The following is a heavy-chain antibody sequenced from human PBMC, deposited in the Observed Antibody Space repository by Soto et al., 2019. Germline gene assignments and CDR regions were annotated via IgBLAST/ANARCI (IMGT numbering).Heavy chain of an antibody. Sequence: GASVKVSCKASGGTFSSYAISWVRQAPGQGLEWMGGIIPIFGTANYAQKFQGRVTITADESTSTAYMELSSLRSEDTAVYYCARGGEGGDNYQYYFDYWGQGTLVTSPQ. CDR1: GGTFSSYA. J-gene: IGHJ4*02. V-gene: IGHV1-69*13. CDR2: IIPIFGTA. D-gene: IGHD4-4*01. CDR3: ARGGEGGDNYQYYFDY.